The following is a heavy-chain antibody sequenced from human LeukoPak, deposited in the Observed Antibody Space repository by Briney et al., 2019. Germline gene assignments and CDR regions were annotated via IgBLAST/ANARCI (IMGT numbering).Heavy chain of an antibody. D-gene: IGHD2/OR15-2a*01. J-gene: IGHJ3*01. CDR1: GYIFSDYW. CDR2: IHPRDSDT. CDR3: ATSDTLTHDAFDV. Sequence: GESLKISCKGSGYIFSDYWIGWVRQMPGKGLEWMAIIHPRDSDTRYSPSFQGQVTISADKSITTAYLQWSSLKASDTAMYYCATSDTLTHDAFDVWGQGTKVTVSS. V-gene: IGHV5-51*01.